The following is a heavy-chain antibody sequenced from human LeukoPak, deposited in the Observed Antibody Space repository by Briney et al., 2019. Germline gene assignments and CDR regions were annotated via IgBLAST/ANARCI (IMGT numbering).Heavy chain of an antibody. D-gene: IGHD3-22*01. CDR1: GGSFSGYY. CDR2: INHSGRT. CDR3: ASGPYYYDKFDY. Sequence: PSETLSLTCAVSGGSFSGYYWSWIRQPPGKGLEWIGEINHSGRTNYNPSLKSRGTISIDTYNYQFSLMLSSVTAADTAVYYCASGPYYYDKFDYWGQGTLVTVSS. J-gene: IGHJ4*02. V-gene: IGHV4-34*01.